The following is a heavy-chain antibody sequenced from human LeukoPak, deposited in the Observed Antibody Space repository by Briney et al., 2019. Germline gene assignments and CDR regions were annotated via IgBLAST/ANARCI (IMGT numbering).Heavy chain of an antibody. CDR1: GFTFSSYS. D-gene: IGHD3-10*01. J-gene: IGHJ5*02. CDR2: ISSSSSTI. V-gene: IGHV3-48*01. Sequence: GGSLRLSCAASGFTFSSYSMNWVRQAPGKGLEWVSYISSSSSTIYYADSVKGRFTISRDNAKNSLYLRMNSLRAEDTAVYYCARVQWFGELFWFDPWGQGTLVTVSS. CDR3: ARVQWFGELFWFDP.